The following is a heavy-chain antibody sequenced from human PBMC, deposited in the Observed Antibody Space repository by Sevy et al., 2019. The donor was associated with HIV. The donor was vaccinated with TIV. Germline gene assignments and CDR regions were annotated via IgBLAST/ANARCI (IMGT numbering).Heavy chain of an antibody. Sequence: ASVKVSCKTSGYIFTNSGITWVRQAPGQGLEWMGWIGAYNGNLKYAQKFQGRVTMTTDTSTSTAYMELTSLRSDDTGVYYCARVPTYHYGSATYFDYWGQGTLVTVSS. CDR2: IGAYNGNL. V-gene: IGHV1-18*01. J-gene: IGHJ4*02. D-gene: IGHD3-10*01. CDR3: ARVPTYHYGSATYFDY. CDR1: GYIFTNSG.